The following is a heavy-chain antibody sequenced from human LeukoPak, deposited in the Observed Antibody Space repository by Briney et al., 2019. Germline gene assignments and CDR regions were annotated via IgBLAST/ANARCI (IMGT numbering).Heavy chain of an antibody. V-gene: IGHV3-23*01. CDR2: ISGSGGST. D-gene: IGHD4-17*01. CDR1: GFTFSSYA. CDR3: ARDYGDFPYYYMGV. J-gene: IGHJ6*03. Sequence: GGSLRLSCAASGFTFSSYAMSWVRQAPGKGLEWVSAISGSGGSTYYADSVKGRFTISRDNSKNTLYLQMNSLRAEDTAVYYCARDYGDFPYYYMGVWGKGTTVTVSS.